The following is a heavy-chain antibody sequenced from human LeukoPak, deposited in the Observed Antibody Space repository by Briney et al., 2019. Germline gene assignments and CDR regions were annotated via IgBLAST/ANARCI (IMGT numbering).Heavy chain of an antibody. Sequence: GGSLRLSCAASGFTFSSYSMNWVRQAPGKGLEWVSSISSSSSYIYYADSVKGRFTISRDNAKNSLYLQMNSLRAEDTAVYCCARTLGGYSYGYVGYYFDYWDQGTLVTVSS. CDR2: ISSSSSYI. V-gene: IGHV3-21*01. D-gene: IGHD5-18*01. CDR3: ARTLGGYSYGYVGYYFDY. J-gene: IGHJ4*02. CDR1: GFTFSSYS.